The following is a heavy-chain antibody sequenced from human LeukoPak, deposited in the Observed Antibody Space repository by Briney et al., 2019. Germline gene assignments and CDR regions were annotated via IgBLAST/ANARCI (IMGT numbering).Heavy chain of an antibody. CDR3: ARDAYYRSGTYFDS. Sequence: GYLRLSCAAPGFTFTNYAMHWARQAPGKGLDWVTVISKDGSDKNYADSVKGRFTISRDNSMNTLFLQMNSLRTDDTAVYFCARDAYYRSGTYFDSWGQGTLVTVSS. V-gene: IGHV3-30*01. CDR1: GFTFTNYA. J-gene: IGHJ4*02. D-gene: IGHD3-10*01. CDR2: ISKDGSDK.